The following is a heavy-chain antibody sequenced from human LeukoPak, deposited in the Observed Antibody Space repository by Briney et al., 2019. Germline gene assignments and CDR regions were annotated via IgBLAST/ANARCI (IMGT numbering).Heavy chain of an antibody. Sequence: GGSLRLSCAASGFSFSSCAMSWVRQAPGKGLEWVSYISSGSSTIYYADSVKGRFTISRDDAKNSLYLQMNSLRAEDTAVYYCARGRYASSWYCDYWGQGTLVTVSS. CDR2: ISSGSSTI. CDR1: GFSFSSCA. J-gene: IGHJ4*02. D-gene: IGHD6-13*01. CDR3: ARGRYASSWYCDY. V-gene: IGHV3-48*04.